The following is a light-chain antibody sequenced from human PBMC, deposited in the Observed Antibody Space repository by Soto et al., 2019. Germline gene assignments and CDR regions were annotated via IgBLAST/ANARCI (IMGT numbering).Light chain of an antibody. V-gene: IGLV1-40*01. CDR3: QSYDSSLSEGV. CDR1: ISNIGAGYD. Sequence: QAVVTQPPSVSGAPGQRVTISCTGSISNIGAGYDVHWYQHLPRTAPKLLIYRNNNRPSGVPDRFSGSKSGTSASLAITGLQAEDEADYYCQSYDSSLSEGVFGGGTKLTVL. J-gene: IGLJ2*01. CDR2: RNN.